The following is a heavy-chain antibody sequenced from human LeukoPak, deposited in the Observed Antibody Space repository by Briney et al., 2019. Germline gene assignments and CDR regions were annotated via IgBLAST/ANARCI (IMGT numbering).Heavy chain of an antibody. D-gene: IGHD6-25*01. V-gene: IGHV1-8*01. J-gene: IGHJ4*02. CDR1: GYTFTTYD. Sequence: APVKVSCKASGYTFTTYDINWVRQATGQGLEWMGWMNPNSGNTGYAQKFQGRVTMTRNTSISTAYTELSRLRSQDTAVYYCARGLDPLSSAQNDYWGQGTLVTVSS. CDR2: MNPNSGNT. CDR3: ARGLDPLSSAQNDY.